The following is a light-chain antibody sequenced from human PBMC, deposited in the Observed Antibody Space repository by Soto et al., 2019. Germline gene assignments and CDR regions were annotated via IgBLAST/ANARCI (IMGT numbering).Light chain of an antibody. CDR3: TSYTSSSTYV. J-gene: IGLJ1*01. CDR1: SSDVGGYDY. CDR2: DVT. V-gene: IGLV2-14*01. Sequence: QSVLTKPSSVTGSPGQSITVSCTGTSSDVGGYDYVSWYQQHPGNAPKLLISDVTNRPSGVSNRFSGSKSGNTASLTISGLQTEDEADYYCTSYTSSSTYVFGTGTKVTVL.